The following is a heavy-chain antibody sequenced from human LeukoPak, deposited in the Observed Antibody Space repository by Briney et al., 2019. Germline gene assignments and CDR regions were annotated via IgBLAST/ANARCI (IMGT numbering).Heavy chain of an antibody. Sequence: ASVKVSCKASGGTFSSYAITWVRQAPGQGLEWMGGIIPIFGTANYAQKFQGRVTITADKSTSTAYMELSSLRSEDTAVYYCARDGGGSYYSFGYWGQGTLVTVSS. V-gene: IGHV1-69*06. D-gene: IGHD1-26*01. J-gene: IGHJ4*02. CDR3: ARDGGGSYYSFGY. CDR1: GGTFSSYA. CDR2: IIPIFGTA.